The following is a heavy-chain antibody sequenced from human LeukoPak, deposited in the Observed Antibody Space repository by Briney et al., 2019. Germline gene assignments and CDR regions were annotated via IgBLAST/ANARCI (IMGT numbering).Heavy chain of an antibody. CDR1: GASIRSGDYY. CDR2: IYDSGST. J-gene: IGHJ3*02. Sequence: SETLSLTCTVSGASIRSGDYYWSWIRQPPGKGLEWIGYIYDSGSTYYNPSLKSRITISVDTSENRFSLKLSSVTATDTAVYYCARGCSGGSCYGAFDIWGQGTMVTVSS. V-gene: IGHV4-30-4*01. CDR3: ARGCSGGSCYGAFDI. D-gene: IGHD2-15*01.